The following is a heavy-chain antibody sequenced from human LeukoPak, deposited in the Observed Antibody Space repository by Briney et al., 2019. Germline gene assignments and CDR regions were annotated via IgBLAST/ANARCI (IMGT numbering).Heavy chain of an antibody. D-gene: IGHD3-22*01. CDR2: TYYRSKWYS. Sequence: SQTLSLTCAISGDSVSSNSAAWNWIRQSPSRGLEWLGRTYYRSKWYSDYAVSVKNRITISPDTSKNQFSLQLNSVTPEDTAVYYCARDQDDGSGYYSSFDYWGQGTLVTVSS. J-gene: IGHJ4*02. V-gene: IGHV6-1*01. CDR3: ARDQDDGSGYYSSFDY. CDR1: GDSVSSNSAA.